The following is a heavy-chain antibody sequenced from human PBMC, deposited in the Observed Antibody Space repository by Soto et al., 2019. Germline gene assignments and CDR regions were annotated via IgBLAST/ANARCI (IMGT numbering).Heavy chain of an antibody. V-gene: IGHV1-3*01. Sequence: QVQLVQSGAEVKKPGASVKVSCKASGYTFTSYAMHWVRQAPGQRLEWMGWINAGTGNTKYSQKFQGRVTITRDTSASTAYREPSSLRAEDTAVDYCARDLGGGAASGYWGQGTLGTASS. CDR1: GYTFTSYA. D-gene: IGHD3-16*01. J-gene: IGHJ4*02. CDR2: INAGTGNT. CDR3: ARDLGGGAASGY.